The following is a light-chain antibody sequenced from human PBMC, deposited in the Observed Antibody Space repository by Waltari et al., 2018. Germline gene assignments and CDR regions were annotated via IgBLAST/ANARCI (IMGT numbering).Light chain of an antibody. J-gene: IGKJ3*01. V-gene: IGKV3-20*01. CDR2: GAS. CDR3: QQYGRSPFT. CDR1: QSVSSSY. Sequence: EIVLTPSPGPLSLSPGERTTLSCRASQSVSSSYLAWYQQKPGQAPRLLIYGASGRATGIPDRFSGSGSGTDFTLTISRLEPEDFAVYYCQQYGRSPFTFGPGTKVDIK.